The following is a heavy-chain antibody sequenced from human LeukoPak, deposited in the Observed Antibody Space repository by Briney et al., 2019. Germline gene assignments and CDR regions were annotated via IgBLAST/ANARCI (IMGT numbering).Heavy chain of an antibody. CDR3: AELGITMIGGV. Sequence: GGFLRLSCAASGFTFSDYYMTWVRQAPGKGLEWVSYISSSGSTIYYADSVKGRFTISRDNAKNSLYLQMNSLRAEDTAVYYCAELGITMIGGVWGKGTTVTISS. CDR2: ISSSGSTI. J-gene: IGHJ6*04. D-gene: IGHD3-10*02. CDR1: GFTFSDYY. V-gene: IGHV3-11*04.